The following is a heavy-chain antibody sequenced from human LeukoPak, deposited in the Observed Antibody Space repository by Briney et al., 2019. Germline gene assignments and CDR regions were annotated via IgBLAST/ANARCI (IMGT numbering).Heavy chain of an antibody. Sequence: SETLSLTCTLSGRSISSYYWSWLRQPPGKGLEWIAYIYYSGNTNYNPSLKSRVTISVDTSKNQFSLKLSSVTACVKAVYYCARHPGLFSSGFDYWGQGTLVTVSS. J-gene: IGHJ4*02. V-gene: IGHV4-59*08. CDR3: ARHPGLFSSGFDY. CDR1: GRSISSYY. CDR2: IYYSGNT. D-gene: IGHD6-19*01.